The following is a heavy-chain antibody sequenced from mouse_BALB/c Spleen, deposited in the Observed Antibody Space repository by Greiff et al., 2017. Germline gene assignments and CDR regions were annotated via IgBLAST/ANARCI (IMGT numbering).Heavy chain of an antibody. CDR3: ARSWLLRAMDY. Sequence: VQLKQSGPELVKPGASVKMSCKASGYTFTSYVMHWVKQKPGQGLEWIGYINPYNDGTKYNEKFKGKATLTSDKSSSTAYMELSSLTSEDSAVYYCARSWLLRAMDYWGQGTSVTVSS. CDR1: GYTFTSYV. D-gene: IGHD2-3*01. V-gene: IGHV1-14*01. CDR2: INPYNDGT. J-gene: IGHJ4*01.